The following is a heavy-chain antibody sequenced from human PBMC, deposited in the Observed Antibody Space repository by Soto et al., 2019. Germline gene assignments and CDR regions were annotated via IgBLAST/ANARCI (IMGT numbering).Heavy chain of an antibody. Sequence: QVQLQESGPGLVKPSETLSLTCTVSDDSFSSYYWNWIRQPPGKGLEWIGYISYSGSTNYNPSLKGRVTGSVDTSKNHVYLMLSSVTAAETAVYYWARSPYGDREYNWFGHWGQGTLVTLSS. CDR2: ISYSGST. V-gene: IGHV4-59*08. J-gene: IGHJ5*02. CDR1: DDSFSSYY. D-gene: IGHD4-17*01. CDR3: ARSPYGDREYNWFGH.